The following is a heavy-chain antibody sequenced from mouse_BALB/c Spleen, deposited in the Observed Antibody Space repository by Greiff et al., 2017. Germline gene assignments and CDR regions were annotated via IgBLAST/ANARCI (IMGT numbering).Heavy chain of an antibody. D-gene: IGHD2-4*01. Sequence: EVKLVESGPSLVKPSQTLSLTCSVTGDSITSGYWNWIRKFPGNKLEYMGYISYSGSTYYNPSLKSRISITRDTSKNQYYLQLNSVTTEDTATYYCARYYDYPAWFAYWGQGTLVTVSA. CDR3: ARYYDYPAWFAY. CDR2: ISYSGST. V-gene: IGHV3-8*02. CDR1: GDSITSGY. J-gene: IGHJ3*01.